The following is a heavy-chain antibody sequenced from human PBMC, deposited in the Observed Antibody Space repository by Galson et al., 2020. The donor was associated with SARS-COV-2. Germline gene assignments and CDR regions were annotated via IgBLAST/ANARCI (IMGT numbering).Heavy chain of an antibody. D-gene: IGHD3-3*01. J-gene: IGHJ4*01. CDR1: GYSFTSYW. Sequence: GESLKISCKGSGYSFTSYWNGWVRQMPGKGLEWMGIIYPGDSDTRYSPSFQGQVTISSDKSISTAYLQWSSLKASDTAMYYCARGFLEWLLGHDGSGSSYDYWGHGTLVNFSS. V-gene: IGHV5-51*01. CDR3: ARGFLEWLLGHDGSGSSYDY. CDR2: IYPGDSDT.